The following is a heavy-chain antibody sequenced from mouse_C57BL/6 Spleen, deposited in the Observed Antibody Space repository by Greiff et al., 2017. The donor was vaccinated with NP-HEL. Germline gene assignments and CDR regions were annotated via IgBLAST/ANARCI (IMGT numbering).Heavy chain of an antibody. D-gene: IGHD1-1*01. CDR3: AREGLGTVVAIDD. V-gene: IGHV1-64*01. Sequence: QVQLQQPGAELVKPGASVKLSCKASGYTFTSYWMHWVKQRPGQGLEWIGMIHPNSGSTNYNEKFKSKATLTVDKSSSTAYMQLSSLTSEDSAVYYCAREGLGTVVAIDDWGQGTTLTVSS. CDR1: GYTFTSYW. CDR2: IHPNSGST. J-gene: IGHJ2*01.